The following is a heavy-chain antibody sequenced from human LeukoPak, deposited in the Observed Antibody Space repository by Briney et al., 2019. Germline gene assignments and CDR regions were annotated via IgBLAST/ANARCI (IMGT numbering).Heavy chain of an antibody. Sequence: AAVKVSCKASPYIFNKYYIHWVRQPPGRGLEWMGIINPTSGRTSYAQNFQARVTMTRNMSTNTMYMDLSSLKSEDTAVYYCASGGEFRGSAFDIWGQGTTVIVSS. CDR1: PYIFNKYY. V-gene: IGHV1-46*02. J-gene: IGHJ3*02. CDR2: INPTSGRT. D-gene: IGHD3-10*01. CDR3: ASGGEFRGSAFDI.